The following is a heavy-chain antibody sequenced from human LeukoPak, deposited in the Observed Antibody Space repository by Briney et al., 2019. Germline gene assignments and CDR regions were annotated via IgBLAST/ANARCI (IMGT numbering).Heavy chain of an antibody. Sequence: ASVKVSCVVSGYTLTELSMHWVRQAPGKGLEWMGGFDPEDGETIYAQKFQGRVTMTEDTSTDTAYMELSSLRSEDTAVYYCATDYSLYCSSTSCYFSWGQGTLVTVPS. CDR3: ATDYSLYCSSTSCYFS. V-gene: IGHV1-24*01. CDR2: FDPEDGET. D-gene: IGHD2-2*01. CDR1: GYTLTELS. J-gene: IGHJ5*02.